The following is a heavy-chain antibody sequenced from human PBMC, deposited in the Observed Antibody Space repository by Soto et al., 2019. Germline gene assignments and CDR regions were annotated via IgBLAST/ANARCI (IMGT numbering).Heavy chain of an antibody. J-gene: IGHJ4*02. CDR2: IHYNGNT. Sequence: SETLSLTCTVSGDSISAYSWSWVRQPPGKGLEWIGNIHYNGNTKYNPSLKSRVTMSVDTSKNQFSLKLISVTAADTAVYYCAKGNYYDSSAYYYWWGQGTLVTVSS. CDR1: GDSISAYS. D-gene: IGHD3-22*01. V-gene: IGHV4-59*01. CDR3: AKGNYYDSSAYYYW.